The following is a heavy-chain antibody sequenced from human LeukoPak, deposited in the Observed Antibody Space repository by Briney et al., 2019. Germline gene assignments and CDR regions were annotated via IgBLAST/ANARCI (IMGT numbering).Heavy chain of an antibody. CDR2: INHSGST. CDR1: GGSFSGYY. V-gene: IGHV4-34*01. D-gene: IGHD2-2*01. CDR3: VRGGESSTSCYWY. J-gene: IGHJ4*02. Sequence: PSETLSLTCAVYGGSFSGYYWSWIRQPSGKGLEWIGEINHSGSTNYNPSLKSRVTISVDTSKNQFSLKLSSVTAADTAVYYCVRGGESSTSCYWYWGQGTLVTVSS.